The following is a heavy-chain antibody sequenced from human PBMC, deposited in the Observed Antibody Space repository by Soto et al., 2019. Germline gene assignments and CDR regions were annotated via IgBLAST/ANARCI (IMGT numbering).Heavy chain of an antibody. CDR1: GYTFTSYY. CDR3: ARVAAVAGSDY. CDR2: INPSGGST. Sequence: ASLKVSCKASGYTFTSYYMHWVRQAPGQGLEWMGIINPSGGSTSYAQKFQGRVTMTRDTSTSTVYMELSSLRSEDTAVYYCARVAAVAGSDYWGQGTLVTVSS. V-gene: IGHV1-46*01. J-gene: IGHJ4*02. D-gene: IGHD6-19*01.